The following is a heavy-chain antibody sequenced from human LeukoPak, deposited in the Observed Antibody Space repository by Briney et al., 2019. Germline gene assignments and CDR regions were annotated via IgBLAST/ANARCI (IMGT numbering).Heavy chain of an antibody. CDR3: TGVAVAGNTDY. Sequence: SETLSLTCAVYGGSFSGYYWSWIRQPPGKGLEWIGEINHSGSTNHNPSLKSRVTISVDTSKNQFSLKLSSVTAADTAVYYCTGVAVAGNTDYWGQGTLVTVSA. D-gene: IGHD6-19*01. CDR2: INHSGST. J-gene: IGHJ4*02. V-gene: IGHV4-34*01. CDR1: GGSFSGYY.